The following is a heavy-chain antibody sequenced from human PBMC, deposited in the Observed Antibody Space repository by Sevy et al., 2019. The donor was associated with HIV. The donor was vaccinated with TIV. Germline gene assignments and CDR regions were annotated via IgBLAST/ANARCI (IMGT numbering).Heavy chain of an antibody. CDR1: GFTFLSYA. CDR3: AKVGLDGFDP. V-gene: IGHV3-23*01. CDR2: ISPSGGST. J-gene: IGHJ5*02. Sequence: GGSLRLSCAASGFTFLSYALSWVRQAPGKGLEWVSAISPSGGSTYYADSVKGRFTISRDNSKNTVDLQVNRLRAEDTAVYYCAKVGLDGFDPWGQGTLVTVSS. D-gene: IGHD1-1*01.